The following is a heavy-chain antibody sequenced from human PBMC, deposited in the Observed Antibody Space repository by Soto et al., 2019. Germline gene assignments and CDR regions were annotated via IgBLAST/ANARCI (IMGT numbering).Heavy chain of an antibody. CDR3: ARDERKITFGGVIVPGDY. J-gene: IGHJ4*02. V-gene: IGHV1-18*01. D-gene: IGHD3-16*02. CDR2: ISAYNGNT. Sequence: QVQLVQSGAEVKKPGASVKVSCKASGYTFTSYGISWVRQAPGQGLEWMGWISAYNGNTNYAQKLQGRVTMTTDTSTGTAYMELRSLRSDDTAVYYCARDERKITFGGVIVPGDYWGQGTLVTVSS. CDR1: GYTFTSYG.